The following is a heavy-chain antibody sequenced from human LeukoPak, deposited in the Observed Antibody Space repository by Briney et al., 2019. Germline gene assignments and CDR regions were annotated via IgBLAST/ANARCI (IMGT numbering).Heavy chain of an antibody. V-gene: IGHV4-39*01. Sequence: SETLSLTCTVSGGSISSSSYYWGWIRQPPGNGLEWLGSIYYSGSTYYNPSLKSRVTISVDTSKNQFSLKLSSVTAADTAVYYCARLTFHRRSCWTDYWGQGTLVTVSS. CDR1: GGSISSSSYY. CDR2: IYYSGST. CDR3: ARLTFHRRSCWTDY. J-gene: IGHJ4*02. D-gene: IGHD6-19*01.